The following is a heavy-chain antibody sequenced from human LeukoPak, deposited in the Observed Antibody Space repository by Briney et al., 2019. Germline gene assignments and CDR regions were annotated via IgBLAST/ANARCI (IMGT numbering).Heavy chain of an antibody. J-gene: IGHJ6*02. CDR3: VRGYSFGPYGMDV. Sequence: GGSLRLSCSASGFPFSSYAMHWVRQAPAKGLEYVSAISDSGGSTYYADPVKGRFTISRDNSKNTLYLQMSSLRAEDTAVYFCVRGYSFGPYGMDVWGQGTTVTVSS. D-gene: IGHD2-15*01. CDR2: ISDSGGST. V-gene: IGHV3-64D*09. CDR1: GFPFSSYA.